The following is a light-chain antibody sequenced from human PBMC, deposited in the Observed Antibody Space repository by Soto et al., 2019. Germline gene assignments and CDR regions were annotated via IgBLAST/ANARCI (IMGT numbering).Light chain of an antibody. CDR2: NNN. Sequence: QSVLTQPPSVSGAPGQRVTISCTGSISNIGAGYDVHWYQQLPGTAPKLLIYNNNNRPSGVPDRFSGSKSGTSASLAITGLQADDEADYYCQSYDSSLSGSVFGGGTKLTVL. V-gene: IGLV1-40*01. CDR1: ISNIGAGYD. CDR3: QSYDSSLSGSV. J-gene: IGLJ3*02.